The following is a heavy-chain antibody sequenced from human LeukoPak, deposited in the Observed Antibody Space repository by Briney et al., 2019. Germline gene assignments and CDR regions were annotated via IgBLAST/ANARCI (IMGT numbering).Heavy chain of an antibody. D-gene: IGHD6-19*01. CDR2: VSSSGSTI. V-gene: IGHV3-11*01. CDR3: AKVGYSSGWSSRRTDY. Sequence: TGGSLRLSCAASGFTFSDYYMSWIRQAPGKGLEWVSYVSSSGSTIYYADSVKGRFTISRDNAKNSLYLQMNSLRAEDTAVYYCAKVGYSSGWSSRRTDYWGQGTLVTVSS. J-gene: IGHJ4*02. CDR1: GFTFSDYY.